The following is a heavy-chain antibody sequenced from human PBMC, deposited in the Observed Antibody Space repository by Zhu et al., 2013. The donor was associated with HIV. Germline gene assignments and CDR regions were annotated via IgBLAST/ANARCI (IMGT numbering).Heavy chain of an antibody. CDR3: ARVTKQWELPTNGAFDI. Sequence: EVQLVESGGGLVQPGGSLRLSCAASGFTFSSYSMNWVRQAPGKGLEWVSYISSSSSTIYYADSVKGRFTISRDNAKNSLYLQMNSLRAEDTAVYYCARVTKQWELPTNGAFDIWGQGTMVTVSS. CDR1: GFTFSSYS. CDR2: ISSSSSTI. V-gene: IGHV3-48*04. D-gene: IGHD1-26*01. J-gene: IGHJ3*02.